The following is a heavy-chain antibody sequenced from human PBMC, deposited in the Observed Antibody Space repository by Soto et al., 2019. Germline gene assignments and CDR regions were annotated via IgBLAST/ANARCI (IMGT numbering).Heavy chain of an antibody. J-gene: IGHJ5*02. D-gene: IGHD6-13*01. CDR1: GFTFSSYS. CDR3: AGSRSSSWYRDWFDP. CDR2: ISYDGSNK. Sequence: GGSLRLSCAASGFTFSSYSMNWVRQAPGKGLEWVAVISYDGSNKYYADSVKGRFTISRDNSKNTLYLQMNSLRAEDTAVYYCAGSRSSSWYRDWFDPWGQGTLVTVSS. V-gene: IGHV3-30*03.